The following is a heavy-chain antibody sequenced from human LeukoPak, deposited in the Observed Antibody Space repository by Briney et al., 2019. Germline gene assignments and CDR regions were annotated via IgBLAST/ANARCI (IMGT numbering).Heavy chain of an antibody. CDR3: ARDHPRGSYSD. V-gene: IGHV3-53*01. J-gene: IGHJ4*02. CDR1: GFRISTNY. D-gene: IGHD1-26*01. Sequence: GGSLRLSCAASGFRISTNYMSWVRQAPGKGLEWVSIIYSGGTTYYADSVKGRFTISRGNSKNKLYLQLNSLRAEDTAVYYCARDHPRGSYSDWGQGTPVTVSS. CDR2: IYSGGTT.